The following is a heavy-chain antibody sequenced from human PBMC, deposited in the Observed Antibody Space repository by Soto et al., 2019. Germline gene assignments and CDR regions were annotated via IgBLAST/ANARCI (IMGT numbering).Heavy chain of an antibody. CDR3: ARDGSPDYDILTGYYSYYFDY. D-gene: IGHD3-9*01. Sequence: VGSLGLSCAASGFTFSSYSMNWVRQAPGKGLEWVSSISSSSSYIYYADSVKGRFTISRDNAKNSLYLQMNSLRAEDTAVYYCARDGSPDYDILTGYYSYYFDYWGQGTLVTVSS. CDR1: GFTFSSYS. CDR2: ISSSSSYI. J-gene: IGHJ4*02. V-gene: IGHV3-21*01.